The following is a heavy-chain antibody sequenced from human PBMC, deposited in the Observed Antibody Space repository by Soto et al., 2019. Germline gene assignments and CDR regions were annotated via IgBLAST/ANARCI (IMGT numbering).Heavy chain of an antibody. D-gene: IGHD3-10*01. CDR2: ISSSSSTI. Sequence: GGSLRLSCAASGFTFSSYSMNWVRQAPGKGLEWVSYISSSSSTIYYADSVKGRFTISRDNAKNSLYLQMNSLRDEDTAVYYCARDSSDYYGSGSSYLDYWGQGTLVTVSS. CDR3: ARDSSDYYGSGSSYLDY. V-gene: IGHV3-48*02. CDR1: GFTFSSYS. J-gene: IGHJ4*02.